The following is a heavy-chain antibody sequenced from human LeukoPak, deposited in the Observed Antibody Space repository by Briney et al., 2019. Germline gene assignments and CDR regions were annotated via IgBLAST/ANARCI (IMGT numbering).Heavy chain of an antibody. CDR2: IYTSGST. Sequence: PSETLSLTCTVSGGSIGSYYWSWIRQPAGKGLEWIGRIYTSGSTNYNPSLKSRVTMSVDTSKNQFSLKLSSVTAADTAVYYCARDGSVQGYCSGGSCYAVDPWGQGTLVTVSS. V-gene: IGHV4-4*07. J-gene: IGHJ5*02. CDR1: GGSIGSYY. CDR3: ARDGSVQGYCSGGSCYAVDP. D-gene: IGHD2-15*01.